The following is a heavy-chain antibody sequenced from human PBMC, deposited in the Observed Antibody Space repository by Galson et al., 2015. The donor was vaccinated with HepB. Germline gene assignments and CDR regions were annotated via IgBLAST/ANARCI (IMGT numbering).Heavy chain of an antibody. D-gene: IGHD4-17*01. V-gene: IGHV3-21*01. CDR1: GFTFSSYS. Sequence: SLRLSCAASGFTFSSYSMNWVRQAPGKGLEWVSSISSSSSYIYYADSVKGRFTISRDNAKNSLYLQMNSLRAEDTAVYYCARYHLRGGYMDVWGKGTTVTVSS. J-gene: IGHJ6*03. CDR2: ISSSSSYI. CDR3: ARYHLRGGYMDV.